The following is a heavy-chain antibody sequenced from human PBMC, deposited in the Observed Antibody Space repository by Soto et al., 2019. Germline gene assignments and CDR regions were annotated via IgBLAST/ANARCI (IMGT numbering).Heavy chain of an antibody. CDR2: ITPMFGTP. CDR3: ARDGTLYDNRGYYYLY. CDR1: GGTFSSYT. J-gene: IGHJ4*02. V-gene: IGHV1-69*01. D-gene: IGHD3-22*01. Sequence: QVQLVQSGAEVKKPGSSVKVSCKASGGTFSSYTITWVRQAPGQGLEWMGGITPMFGTPNYAQKFRGRVTITADESTSTAYMELSSLRSEDTAMYFCARDGTLYDNRGYYYLYWGQGTLVTVSS.